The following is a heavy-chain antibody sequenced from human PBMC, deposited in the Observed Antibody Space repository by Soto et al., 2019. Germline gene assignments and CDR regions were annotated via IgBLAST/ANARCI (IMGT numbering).Heavy chain of an antibody. D-gene: IGHD2-15*01. CDR1: GGSISSYY. CDR2: IYYSGST. J-gene: IGHJ5*02. CDR3: ARSGGSRYGWFDP. Sequence: SETLSLTCTVSGGSISSYYWSWIRQPPGKGLEWIGYIYYSGSTNYNPSLKSRVTISVDTSKNQFSLKLSSVTAADTAVYYCARSGGSRYGWFDPWGQGTQVTVSS. V-gene: IGHV4-59*01.